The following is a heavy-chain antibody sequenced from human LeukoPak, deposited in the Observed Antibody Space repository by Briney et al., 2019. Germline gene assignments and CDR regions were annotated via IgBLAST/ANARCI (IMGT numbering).Heavy chain of an antibody. J-gene: IGHJ4*02. CDR1: GGTFSSYA. CDR2: IIPTFGTA. D-gene: IGHD3-9*01. Sequence: SVKVSCKASGGTFSSYAISWVRQAPGQGLVLMGRIIPTFGTANYAQKFQGRVTITTDESTSTAYMELSSLRSEDTAVYYCARDRVVLRYFDWLLPDYWGQGTLVTVSS. V-gene: IGHV1-69*05. CDR3: ARDRVVLRYFDWLLPDY.